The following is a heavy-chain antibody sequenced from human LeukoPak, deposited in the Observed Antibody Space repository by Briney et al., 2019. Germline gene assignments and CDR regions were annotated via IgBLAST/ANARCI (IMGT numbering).Heavy chain of an antibody. Sequence: SETLSLTCTVSGGSISSYYWSWIRQPPGKGLEWIGYIYYSGSTNYNPSLKSRVTISVDTSKNQFSLKLSSVTAADTAVYCCARDSAKLGYFDYWGQGTLVTVSS. V-gene: IGHV4-59*12. CDR2: IYYSGST. CDR3: ARDSAKLGYFDY. CDR1: GGSISSYY. J-gene: IGHJ4*02. D-gene: IGHD3-16*01.